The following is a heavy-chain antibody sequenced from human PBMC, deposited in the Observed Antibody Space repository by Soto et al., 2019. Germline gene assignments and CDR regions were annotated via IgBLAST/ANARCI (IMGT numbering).Heavy chain of an antibody. D-gene: IGHD6-13*01. CDR3: ARDLVAAAHYYYYGMDV. CDR2: IYHSGST. CDR1: GGSISNSNW. Sequence: TSETLSLTCAVSGGSISNSNWWSWVRQPPGKGLEWIGEIYHSGSTNYNPSLKSRVTISVDKSKNQFSLRLSSVTAADTAVYYCARDLVAAAHYYYYGMDVWGQGTTVTVSS. V-gene: IGHV4-4*02. J-gene: IGHJ6*02.